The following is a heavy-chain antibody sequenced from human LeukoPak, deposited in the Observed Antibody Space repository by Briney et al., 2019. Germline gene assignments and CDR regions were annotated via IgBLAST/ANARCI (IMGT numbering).Heavy chain of an antibody. CDR3: TRERYSSAYYGY. V-gene: IGHV3-49*04. CDR2: IRSKAYGGTT. Sequence: GGSLRLSCTASGFTFGDYAMSWVRQAPGKGLEWVGSIRSKAYGGTTEYAASVEGRFTISRDDSKSVAYLLMNSLKTEDTALYYCTRERYSSAYYGYWGQGTLVTVSS. CDR1: GFTFGDYA. D-gene: IGHD3-22*01. J-gene: IGHJ4*02.